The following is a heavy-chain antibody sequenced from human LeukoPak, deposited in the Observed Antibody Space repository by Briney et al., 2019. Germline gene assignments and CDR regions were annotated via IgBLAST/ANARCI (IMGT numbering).Heavy chain of an antibody. Sequence: GGSLRLSCTASGFTFSTYWMSWARQAPGKGLEWVANIKQDGSENYYVDSVKGRFTIFRDNAKNSLYLQMNSLRAEDTAVYYCARNSIAMVRGVIGINWFDPWGQGTLVTVSS. CDR3: ARNSIAMVRGVIGINWFDP. CDR1: GFTFSTYW. J-gene: IGHJ5*02. V-gene: IGHV3-7*01. CDR2: IKQDGSEN. D-gene: IGHD3-10*01.